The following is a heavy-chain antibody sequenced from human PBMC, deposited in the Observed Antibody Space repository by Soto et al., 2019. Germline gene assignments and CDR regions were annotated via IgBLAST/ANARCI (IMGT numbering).Heavy chain of an antibody. J-gene: IGHJ4*02. D-gene: IGHD6-25*01. V-gene: IGHV1-69*13. Sequence: SVQVSCKASGGTYSSYAISWVRQAPGQGLEWMGGIIPIFGTANYAQRFQGRVTITADESTSTAYMELSSLRSEDTAVYYCARTNSAKAPELMDYWGQGTLVTVSS. CDR2: IIPIFGTA. CDR1: GGTYSSYA. CDR3: ARTNSAKAPELMDY.